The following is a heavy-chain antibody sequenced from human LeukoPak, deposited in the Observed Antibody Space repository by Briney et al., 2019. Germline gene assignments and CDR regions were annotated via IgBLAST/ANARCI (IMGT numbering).Heavy chain of an antibody. CDR2: ISSSSSTI. Sequence: GGSLRLSCAASGFTFSSYSMNWVRQAPGKGLEWVSYISSSSSTIYYADSVKGRFTISRDNAKNSLYLQMNSLRAEDTAVYYCARRAGAYSHPCDYWGQGTLVTVSS. CDR1: GFTFSSYS. D-gene: IGHD4/OR15-4a*01. J-gene: IGHJ4*02. CDR3: ARRAGAYSHPCDY. V-gene: IGHV3-48*01.